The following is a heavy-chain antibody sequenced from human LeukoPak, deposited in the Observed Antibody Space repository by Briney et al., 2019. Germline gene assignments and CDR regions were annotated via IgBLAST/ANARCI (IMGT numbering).Heavy chain of an antibody. CDR1: GFTFINYY. Sequence: GASLKVSCKASGFTFINYYMHWVRQAPGQGLEWMGMIKASDGYTHYAQRFQGRVTMTRDTSTSTLYMELSSLRAEDTAVYYCARAVNQGFDYWGQGTLVTVSS. CDR2: IKASDGYT. D-gene: IGHD3-16*02. CDR3: ARAVNQGFDY. J-gene: IGHJ4*02. V-gene: IGHV1-46*01.